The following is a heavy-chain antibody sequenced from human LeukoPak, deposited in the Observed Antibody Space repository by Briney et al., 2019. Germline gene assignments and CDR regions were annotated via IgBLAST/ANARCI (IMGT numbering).Heavy chain of an antibody. J-gene: IGHJ4*02. CDR1: GFTFSGSA. CDR3: TRDYGVLFDY. V-gene: IGHV3-73*01. CDR2: IRSEANSYAT. Sequence: GGSLRLSCAASGFTFSGSAIHWVRQASGKGLEWVGRIRSEANSYATSSAASVKGRLTISRDDSKNTAYLQMNSLKTEDTAVYYCTRDYGVLFDYWGQGTLVTVSS. D-gene: IGHD4-17*01.